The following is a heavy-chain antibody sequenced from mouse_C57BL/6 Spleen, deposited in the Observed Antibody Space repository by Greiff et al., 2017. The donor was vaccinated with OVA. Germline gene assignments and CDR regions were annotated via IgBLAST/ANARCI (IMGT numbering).Heavy chain of an antibody. V-gene: IGHV1-15*01. Sequence: QVQLQQPGAELVKPGASVKLSCKASGYTFTDYEMHWVKQTPVHGLEWIGAIDPETGGTAYNQKFKGKAILTADKSSSTAYMELRSLTSEDSAVYYCTRGWSYWGQGTSVTVSS. CDR1: GYTFTDYE. J-gene: IGHJ4*01. CDR2: IDPETGGT. CDR3: TRGWSY. D-gene: IGHD1-1*02.